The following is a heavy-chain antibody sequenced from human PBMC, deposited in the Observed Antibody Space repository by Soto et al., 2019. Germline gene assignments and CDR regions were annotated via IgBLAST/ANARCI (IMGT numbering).Heavy chain of an antibody. CDR3: ARIRHVLLWLGESITGDYYYGMDV. CDR2: INHSGST. CDR1: GGSFSGYY. V-gene: IGHV4-34*01. Sequence: SETLSLTCAVYGGSFSGYYWSWIRQPPGKGLEWIGEINHSGSTNYNPSLKSRVTISVDTSKNQFSLKLSSVTAADTAVYYCARIRHVLLWLGESITGDYYYGMDVWGQGTTVTVSS. D-gene: IGHD3-10*01. J-gene: IGHJ6*02.